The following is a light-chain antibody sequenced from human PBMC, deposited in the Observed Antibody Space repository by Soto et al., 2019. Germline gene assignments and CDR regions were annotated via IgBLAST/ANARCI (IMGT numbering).Light chain of an antibody. Sequence: EVVMTQSPATLSVSPGERVTFSCRASQSVTTNLAGYQHKPGQSPRLLISGASTGASGIPPRFSGSVSGTEFTLTIDRLQSADFAVYYCQQYDRWPVTFGGGTKVEIK. V-gene: IGKV3-15*01. CDR2: GAS. J-gene: IGKJ4*01. CDR1: QSVTTN. CDR3: QQYDRWPVT.